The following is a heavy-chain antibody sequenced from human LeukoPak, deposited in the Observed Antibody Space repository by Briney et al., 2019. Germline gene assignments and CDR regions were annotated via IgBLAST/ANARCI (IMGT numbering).Heavy chain of an antibody. V-gene: IGHV3-7*01. D-gene: IGHD3-3*01. CDR1: GFTFSSYW. CDR2: IKQDGSEK. J-gene: IGHJ4*02. Sequence: GGSLRLSCAASGFTFSSYWMSWVRQAPGMGLEWVANIKQDGSEKYYVDSVKGRFTISRDNAKNSLYLQMNSLRAEDTAVYYCARVLYDFWSGYRAFDYWGQGTLVTVSS. CDR3: ARVLYDFWSGYRAFDY.